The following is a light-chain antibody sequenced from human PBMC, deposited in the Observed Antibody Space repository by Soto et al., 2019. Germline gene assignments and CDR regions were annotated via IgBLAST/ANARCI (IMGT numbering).Light chain of an antibody. J-gene: IGKJ1*01. Sequence: EIVLTQSPGTLYLSPGERATLSCRASQSVSSSYLAWYQQKPGQAPRLLIYGASSRTTGIPDRFSGSRSGNDFTLNLRRLEPEDFAVYYGQQYGSSPRTFGQRTKGEIK. CDR3: QQYGSSPRT. V-gene: IGKV3-20*01. CDR2: GAS. CDR1: QSVSSSY.